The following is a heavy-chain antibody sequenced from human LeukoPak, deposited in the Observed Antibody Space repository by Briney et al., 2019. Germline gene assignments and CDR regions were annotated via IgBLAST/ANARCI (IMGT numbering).Heavy chain of an antibody. CDR2: ISGSGTGT. CDR1: GFTFSSYA. V-gene: IGHV3-23*01. Sequence: GGSLRLSCAASGFTFSSYAVSWVRQAPGKRLEWFSGISGSGTGTYYADSVKGRFTISRDNSKNTPYLQMNSLRAEDTAVYYGAIDRLWYGTAMGESDYWGQGTLVTVSS. J-gene: IGHJ4*02. D-gene: IGHD5-18*01. CDR3: AIDRLWYGTAMGESDY.